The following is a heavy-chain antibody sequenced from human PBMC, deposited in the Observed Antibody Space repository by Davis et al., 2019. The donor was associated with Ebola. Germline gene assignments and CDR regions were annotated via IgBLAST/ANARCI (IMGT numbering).Heavy chain of an antibody. CDR2: IYYSGST. V-gene: IGHV4-39*01. J-gene: IGHJ5*02. Sequence: SETLSLTCSVSAGSISSSNYYWGWIRQPPGKGLEWIGAIYYSGSTSYNPSLKSRVTITVDTSKNQFSLKLSSVTAADTSVYYCARLTPGPWGQGTLVTVSS. CDR3: ARLTPGP. CDR1: AGSISSSNYY.